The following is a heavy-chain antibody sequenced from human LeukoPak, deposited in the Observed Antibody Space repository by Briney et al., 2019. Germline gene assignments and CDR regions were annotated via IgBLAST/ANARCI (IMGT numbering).Heavy chain of an antibody. D-gene: IGHD6-13*01. CDR1: GFTFSSYA. J-gene: IGHJ5*02. CDR2: ISGSGGST. Sequence: GGSLRLSCAASGFTFSSYAMSWVRQAPGKGLELVSAISGSGGSTYYADSVRGRFTISRDNSKNTLYLQMNSLRAEETAVYYCAKKTYSSSLNWFDPWGQGTLVTVSS. CDR3: AKKTYSSSLNWFDP. V-gene: IGHV3-23*01.